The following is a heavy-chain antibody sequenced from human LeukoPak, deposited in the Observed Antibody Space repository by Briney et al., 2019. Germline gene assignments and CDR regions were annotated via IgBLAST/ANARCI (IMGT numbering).Heavy chain of an antibody. V-gene: IGHV4-59*12. J-gene: IGHJ4*02. Sequence: PSETLSLACTVSGGSINSYYWSWIRQVPGKGLEWIGYIYYTGGSTNYNPSLKSRVTISVDTPKNQFSLKLTSVTPADTAMYYCARGSILDYWGQGTLVTVS. CDR1: GGSINSYY. CDR3: ARGSILDY. CDR2: IYYTGGST.